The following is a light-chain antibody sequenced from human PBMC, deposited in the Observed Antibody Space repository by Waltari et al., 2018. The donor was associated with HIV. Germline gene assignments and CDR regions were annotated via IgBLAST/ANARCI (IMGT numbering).Light chain of an antibody. V-gene: IGKV3-20*01. CDR1: QSVSSN. Sequence: EIVMTQSPATLSVSPGERATLSCRASQSVSSNLAWYQQKPGQGPRLFIYGSSSRATGIPDRFSGSGSGTDFTLTISRLEPEDFAVYYCQQYGSSPLTFGGGTKVEI. CDR3: QQYGSSPLT. CDR2: GSS. J-gene: IGKJ4*01.